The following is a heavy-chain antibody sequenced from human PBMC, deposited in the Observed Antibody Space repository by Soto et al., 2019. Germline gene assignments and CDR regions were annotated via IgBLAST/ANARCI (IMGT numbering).Heavy chain of an antibody. Sequence: QVQLVESGGGVVQPGRSLRLSCAASGFTFSSYGMHWVRKATGKGLEWVAVISYDGSNKYYADSVKGRFTISRDNSKNTLYLQMNSLRAEDTAVSYFAKLDYSGSYFDYWGQGLLVTVSS. CDR1: GFTFSSYG. V-gene: IGHV3-30*18. CDR3: AKLDYSGSYFDY. D-gene: IGHD1-26*01. CDR2: ISYDGSNK. J-gene: IGHJ4*02.